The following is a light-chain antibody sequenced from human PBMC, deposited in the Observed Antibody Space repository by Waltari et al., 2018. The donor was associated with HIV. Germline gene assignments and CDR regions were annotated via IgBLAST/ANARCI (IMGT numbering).Light chain of an antibody. CDR3: SSYTSSSLEV. CDR1: SSAVGGCNY. Sequence: QSALTQPASVSGSPGQSITISCTGTSSAVGGCNYVSWYQQHSGKAPQVMIYEVSKRRSWGFTRLSCAKCVNTTSLTTSGLQVEDEAYDYCSSYTSSSLEVFGGGTRLTVL. CDR2: EVS. V-gene: IGLV2-14*01. J-gene: IGLJ2*01.